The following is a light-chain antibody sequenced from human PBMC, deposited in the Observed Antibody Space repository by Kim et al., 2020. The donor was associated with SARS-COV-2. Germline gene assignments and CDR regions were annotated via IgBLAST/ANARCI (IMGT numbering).Light chain of an antibody. CDR3: CSYAGSSSVV. CDR2: EVS. V-gene: IGLV2-23*02. CDR1: SRDVGSYNL. J-gene: IGLJ2*01. Sequence: GQSITISCTGTSRDVGSYNLVSWYQQHPGKAPKLMIYEVSKRPSGVYNRFSGSKSGNTASLTISGLQAEDEADYYCCSYAGSSSVVFGGGTQLTVL.